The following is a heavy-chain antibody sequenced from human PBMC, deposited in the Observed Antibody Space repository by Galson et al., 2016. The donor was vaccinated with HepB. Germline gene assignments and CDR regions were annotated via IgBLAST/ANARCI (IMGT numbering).Heavy chain of an antibody. J-gene: IGHJ2*01. CDR3: ARHATFGVPWYFDL. V-gene: IGHV4-39*01. D-gene: IGHD3-3*01. CDR1: GGSISSRSHY. CDR2: IYYTGST. Sequence: SETLSLTCTVSGGSISSRSHYRGWIRQPPGKGLEWIGSIYYTGSTNYNSSLKSRVTMSVDTSKNQFSLKLSSVTAADTAVYFCARHATFGVPWYFDLWGHGTLVTVSS.